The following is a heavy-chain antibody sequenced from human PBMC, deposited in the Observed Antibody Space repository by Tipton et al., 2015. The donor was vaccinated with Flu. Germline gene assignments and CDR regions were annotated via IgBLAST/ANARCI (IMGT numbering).Heavy chain of an antibody. V-gene: IGHV4-31*03. D-gene: IGHD1-20*01. CDR1: GASLSGGGYY. Sequence: TLSLTCTVSGASLSGGGYYRSWIRQYPGKGLEWIGHILGNGNTLYKPSLKSRFTLSLDTSKTQFSLNVTSVTAADTAVYYCATLAITALYDFDYWGQGTLVTVSS. CDR3: ATLAITALYDFDY. J-gene: IGHJ4*02. CDR2: ILGNGNT.